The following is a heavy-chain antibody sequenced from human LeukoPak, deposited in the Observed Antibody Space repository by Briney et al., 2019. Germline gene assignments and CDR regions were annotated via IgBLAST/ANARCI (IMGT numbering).Heavy chain of an antibody. Sequence: GGSLRLSCAASGFTFSSNAMHWVRQAPGKGLEWVAVIWYDGSNKYYADSVKGRFTISRDNSKNTLYLQMNSLRAEDTAVYYCARGRVYSYDLDYWGQGTLVTVSS. CDR3: ARGRVYSYDLDY. V-gene: IGHV3-33*08. D-gene: IGHD5-18*01. J-gene: IGHJ4*02. CDR2: IWYDGSNK. CDR1: GFTFSSNA.